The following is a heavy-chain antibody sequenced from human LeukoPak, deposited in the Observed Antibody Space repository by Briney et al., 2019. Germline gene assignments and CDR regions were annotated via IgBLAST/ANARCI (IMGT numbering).Heavy chain of an antibody. V-gene: IGHV4-59*01. Sequence: SETLSLTCTVSGGSISSYYWSWIRQPPGKGLEWIGYIYHSGSTNYNPSLKSRVTTSVDTSKNQFSLKLSSVTAADTAVYYCARDFLSAAGTNYGMDVWGQGTTVTVSS. CDR3: ARDFLSAAGTNYGMDV. J-gene: IGHJ6*02. CDR1: GGSISSYY. D-gene: IGHD6-13*01. CDR2: IYHSGST.